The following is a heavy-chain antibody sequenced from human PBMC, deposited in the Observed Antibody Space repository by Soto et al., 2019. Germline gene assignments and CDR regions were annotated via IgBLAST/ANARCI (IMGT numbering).Heavy chain of an antibody. CDR2: VSGSGDYT. J-gene: IGHJ6*02. D-gene: IGHD3-10*01. Sequence: EVQLLESGGGLVQPGGSLRLSCAASGFTFITYAMTWVRQAPGKGLEWVSTVSGSGDYTYYADSVKGRCTIFRDNSKNIFRLQMNSLRAEDTAVYDCAKPDDEFRYGVDVWGQGPTFPVSS. CDR1: GFTFITYA. CDR3: AKPDDEFRYGVDV. V-gene: IGHV3-23*01.